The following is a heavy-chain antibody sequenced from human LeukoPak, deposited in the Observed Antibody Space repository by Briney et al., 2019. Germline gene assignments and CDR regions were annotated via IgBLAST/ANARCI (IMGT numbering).Heavy chain of an antibody. CDR1: GGSISSGGYY. CDR3: ARGSGIITIFGVVISAPDY. Sequence: SQTLSLTCTVSGGSISSGGYYWSWIRQHPGKGLEWIGYIYYSGSTYYNPSLKSRVTISVDTSKNQLSLKLSSVTAADTAVYYCARGSGIITIFGVVISAPDYWGQGTLVTVSS. V-gene: IGHV4-31*03. J-gene: IGHJ4*02. D-gene: IGHD3-3*01. CDR2: IYYSGST.